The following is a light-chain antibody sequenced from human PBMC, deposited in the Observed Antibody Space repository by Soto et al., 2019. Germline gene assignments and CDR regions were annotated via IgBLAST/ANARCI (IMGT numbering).Light chain of an antibody. CDR1: TGAVTSGFY. V-gene: IGLV7-43*01. CDR3: LLYYGGAQV. Sequence: QAVVTQEPSLTVSPGGPVTLTCASSTGAVTSGFYPSWFQQKPGQAPRSLIYSTGNKHSWTPARFSGSLLGGKAALTLSGAQPEDETEYYCLLYYGGAQVFGGGTKLTVL. J-gene: IGLJ2*01. CDR2: STG.